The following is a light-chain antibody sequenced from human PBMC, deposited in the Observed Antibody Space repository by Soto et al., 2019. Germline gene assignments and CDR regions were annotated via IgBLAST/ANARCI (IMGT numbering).Light chain of an antibody. Sequence: QSALTQPPSVSGALGQRVTISCTGSSSNIGAGYDVHWYQQLPGTAPKLLIYGNSNRPSGVPDRFSGSKSGTSASLAITGLQAEDEADYYCQSYDSSLSGVVFGGGTKVTAL. CDR1: SSNIGAGYD. CDR2: GNS. V-gene: IGLV1-40*01. J-gene: IGLJ2*01. CDR3: QSYDSSLSGVV.